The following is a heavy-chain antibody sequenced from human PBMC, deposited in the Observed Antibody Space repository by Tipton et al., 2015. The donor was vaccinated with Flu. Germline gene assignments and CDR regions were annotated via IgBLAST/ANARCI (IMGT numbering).Heavy chain of an antibody. CDR2: INAGNGNT. Sequence: QLVQSGAEVKKPGASVKVSCKASGYTFTSYAMHWVRQAPGQRLEWMGWINAGNGNTKYSQKFQGRVTITRDTSASTAYMELSSLRSEDTAVYYCARTDIVVVPAVTDAFDIWGQGTMVPVSS. V-gene: IGHV1-3*01. CDR1: GYTFTSYA. D-gene: IGHD2-2*01. J-gene: IGHJ3*02. CDR3: ARTDIVVVPAVTDAFDI.